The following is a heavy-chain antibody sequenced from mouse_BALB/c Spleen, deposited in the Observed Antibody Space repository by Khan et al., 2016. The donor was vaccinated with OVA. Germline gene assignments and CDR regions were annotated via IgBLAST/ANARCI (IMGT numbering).Heavy chain of an antibody. CDR3: TRGGFGGFAY. CDR1: GYTFTDYN. CDR2: ITPNNGGT. V-gene: IGHV1-18*01. Sequence: VQLKQSGPEVVKPGTSVKIPCKASGYTFTDYNVDWVKQSHGKSLEWIGDITPNNGGTIYNQKFKGKATLPVDKSSSTAYMELRSLTSEDTAVYYCTRGGFGGFAYWGQGTLVTVSA. J-gene: IGHJ3*01.